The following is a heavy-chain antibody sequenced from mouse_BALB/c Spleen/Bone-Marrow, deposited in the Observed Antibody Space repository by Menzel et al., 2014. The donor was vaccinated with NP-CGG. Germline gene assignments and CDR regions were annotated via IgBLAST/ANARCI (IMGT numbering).Heavy chain of an antibody. CDR3: TRDAMDY. Sequence: VQLQQSGAELVKPGASVQTSCKASGYTFTSYWMHWVRQRPGQGLEWIGVIDPSDSYTSYIQKFKGKATLTVDTSSSTAYMQLSSLTSEDSAVYYCTRDAMDYWGQGTSVTVSS. CDR2: IDPSDSYT. J-gene: IGHJ4*01. V-gene: IGHV1S127*01. CDR1: GYTFTSYW.